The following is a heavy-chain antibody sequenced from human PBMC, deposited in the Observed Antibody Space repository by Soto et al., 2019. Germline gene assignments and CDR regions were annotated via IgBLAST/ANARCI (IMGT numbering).Heavy chain of an antibody. J-gene: IGHJ4*02. CDR3: ARQDGSALYDFDC. D-gene: IGHD6-19*01. CDR1: GYTFTSYW. CDR2: IYPGDSDT. Sequence: GESLKISCKGSGYTFTSYWIAWVRQMPGKGLEWMGIIYPGDSDTRYSPSFQGQVSISADKSISTAYLQWSSLKASDTAMYYCARQDGSALYDFDCWGEGILVTVS. V-gene: IGHV5-51*01.